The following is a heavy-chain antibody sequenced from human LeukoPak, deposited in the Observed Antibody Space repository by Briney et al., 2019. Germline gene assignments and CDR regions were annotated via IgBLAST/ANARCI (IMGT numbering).Heavy chain of an antibody. CDR1: GFTFSNYW. Sequence: GGSLRLSCAASGFTFSNYWMSWVRQAPGKGLEWVAKMKQDGSETYYVDSVKGGFTISREKDKNSLYMQMNRLRAEETAVYYCARDKIVGATHFDYWGQGALVTVSS. J-gene: IGHJ4*02. D-gene: IGHD1-26*01. CDR2: MKQDGSET. CDR3: ARDKIVGATHFDY. V-gene: IGHV3-7*01.